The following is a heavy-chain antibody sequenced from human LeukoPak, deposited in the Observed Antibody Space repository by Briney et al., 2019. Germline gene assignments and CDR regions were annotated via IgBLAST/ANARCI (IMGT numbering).Heavy chain of an antibody. D-gene: IGHD3/OR15-3a*01. CDR1: GGSISSYY. CDR2: IYYSGST. V-gene: IGHV4-59*01. J-gene: IGHJ4*02. CDR3: ASRKPFWTGYFFDY. Sequence: SETLSLTCTVSGGSISSYYWSWIRQPPGKGLEWIGYIYYSGSTNYNPSLKSRVTISVDTSKNQFSLKLSSVTAADTAVYYCASRKPFWTGYFFDYWGQGTLVTVSS.